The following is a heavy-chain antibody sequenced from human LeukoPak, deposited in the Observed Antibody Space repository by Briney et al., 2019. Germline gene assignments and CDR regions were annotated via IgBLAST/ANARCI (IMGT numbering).Heavy chain of an antibody. J-gene: IGHJ3*02. CDR2: IYPGDSDT. CDR3: ARRPTYYYDSSGFYAFDI. V-gene: IGHV5-51*01. CDR1: GYSFTSYW. D-gene: IGHD3-22*01. Sequence: GESLKISCKGSGYSFTSYWIDWVRQMPGKGLEWMWIIYPGDSDTRYSPSFQGQVTISADKSISTAYLQWSSLKASDTAMYYCARRPTYYYDSSGFYAFDIWGQGTMVTVSS.